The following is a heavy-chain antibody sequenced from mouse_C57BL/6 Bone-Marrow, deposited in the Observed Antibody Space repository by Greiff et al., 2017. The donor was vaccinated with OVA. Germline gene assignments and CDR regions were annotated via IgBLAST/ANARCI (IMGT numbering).Heavy chain of an antibody. Sequence: DVKLVESGGDLVKPGGSLKLSCAASGFTFSSYGMSWVRQTPDKRLEWVATISSGGSYTYYPDSVKGRFTISRDNAKNTLYLQMSSLKSEDTAMYYCASPIYDGYYWYFDVWGTGTTVTVSS. CDR3: ASPIYDGYYWYFDV. D-gene: IGHD2-3*01. J-gene: IGHJ1*03. V-gene: IGHV5-6*02. CDR1: GFTFSSYG. CDR2: ISSGGSYT.